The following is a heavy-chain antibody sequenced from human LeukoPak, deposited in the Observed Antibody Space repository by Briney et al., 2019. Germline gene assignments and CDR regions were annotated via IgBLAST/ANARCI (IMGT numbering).Heavy chain of an antibody. D-gene: IGHD6-13*01. CDR2: ISGSGGST. V-gene: IGHV3-23*01. J-gene: IGHJ4*02. CDR1: GFSFSSDA. Sequence: PGPSLRLSCAASGFSFSSDAMSWVRQAPGKGLEWVSAISGSGGSTYYADSVKGRFTISRDNSKNTLYLQMNSVRAEDTAVYYCAGNGGGIAAAIDYWGQGTLVTVSS. CDR3: AGNGGGIAAAIDY.